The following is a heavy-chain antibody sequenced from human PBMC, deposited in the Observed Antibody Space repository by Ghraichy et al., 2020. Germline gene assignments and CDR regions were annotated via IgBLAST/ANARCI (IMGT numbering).Heavy chain of an antibody. CDR2: IYYSGST. CDR3: ARGYCSSTSCYATGYFDL. J-gene: IGHJ2*01. CDR1: GGSISSSSYY. Sequence: SETLSLTCTVSGGSISSSSYYWGWIRQPPGKGLEWIGSIYYSGSTYYNPSLKSRVTISVDTSKNQFSLKLSSVTAADTAVYYCARGYCSSTSCYATGYFDLWGRGTLVTVSS. V-gene: IGHV4-39*01. D-gene: IGHD2-2*01.